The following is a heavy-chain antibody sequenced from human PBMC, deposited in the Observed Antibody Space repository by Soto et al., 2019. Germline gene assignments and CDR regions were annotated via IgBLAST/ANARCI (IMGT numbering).Heavy chain of an antibody. D-gene: IGHD2-2*01. J-gene: IGHJ6*02. V-gene: IGHV3-30*18. CDR2: ISYDGSNK. CDR1: GFTFNSYG. CDR3: AKDQVSIVVVPAAIPQPYYGMDV. Sequence: GPLRITWSASGFTFNSYGMLWVRQASGKGLEWVAVISYDGSNKYYADSVKGRFTISRDNSKNTLYLQMNSLRAEDTAVYYCAKDQVSIVVVPAAIPQPYYGMDVWGQGTTVTVYS.